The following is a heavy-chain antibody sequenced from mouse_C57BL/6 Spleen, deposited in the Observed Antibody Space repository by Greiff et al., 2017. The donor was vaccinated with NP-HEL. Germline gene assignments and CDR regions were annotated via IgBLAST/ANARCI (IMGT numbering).Heavy chain of an antibody. CDR3: TRPIYYDYDDFDY. Sequence: VQLQQSGTVLARPGASVKMSCKTSGYTFTSYWMHWVKQRPGQGLEWIGAIYPGNSDTSYNQKFKGKAKLTAVTSASTAYMELSSLTNEDSAVYYCTRPIYYDYDDFDYWGQGTTLTVSS. J-gene: IGHJ2*01. D-gene: IGHD2-4*01. CDR2: IYPGNSDT. V-gene: IGHV1-5*01. CDR1: GYTFTSYW.